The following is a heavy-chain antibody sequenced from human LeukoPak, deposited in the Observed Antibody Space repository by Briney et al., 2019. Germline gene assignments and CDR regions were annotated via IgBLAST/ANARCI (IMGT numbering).Heavy chain of an antibody. J-gene: IGHJ4*02. D-gene: IGHD3-10*01. CDR2: ISSSGSTI. CDR1: GFTFSSYS. CDR3: ATGSGSYIYY. Sequence: PGGSLRLSCAASGFTFSSYSMNWVRQAPGKGLEWVSYISSSGSTIYYADSVKGRFTISRDNAKNSLYLQMDSLRAEDTAVYYCATGSGSYIYYWGQGTLVTVSS. V-gene: IGHV3-48*01.